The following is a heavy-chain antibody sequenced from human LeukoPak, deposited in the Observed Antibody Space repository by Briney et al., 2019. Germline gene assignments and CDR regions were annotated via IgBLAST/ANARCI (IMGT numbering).Heavy chain of an antibody. J-gene: IGHJ4*02. CDR1: GYTFTGHY. CDR2: INPNNGDT. V-gene: IGHV1-2*02. CDR3: ARDWGEYQPLLFFDY. D-gene: IGHD2-2*01. Sequence: GASVKVSCNVSGYTFTGHYIHWVRQAPGQGLEWMGWINPNNGDTNYAQKFQGRVTMTRDTSFIIAYMELSRLTSDDTAFYYCARDWGEYQPLLFFDYWGQGTLVTVSS.